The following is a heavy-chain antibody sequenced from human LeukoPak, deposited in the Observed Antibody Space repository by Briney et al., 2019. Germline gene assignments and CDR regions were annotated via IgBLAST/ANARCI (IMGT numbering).Heavy chain of an antibody. Sequence: PGGSLRLSCAASGFTFSDYYMSWIRQPPGKGLEWIGEINHSGSTNYNPSLKSRVTISVDTSKNQFSLKLSSVTAADTAVYYCARAQSYSIATPNYYYYYYMDVWGKGTTVTVSS. D-gene: IGHD4-11*01. CDR1: GFTFSDYY. J-gene: IGHJ6*03. V-gene: IGHV4-34*01. CDR3: ARAQSYSIATPNYYYYYYMDV. CDR2: INHSGST.